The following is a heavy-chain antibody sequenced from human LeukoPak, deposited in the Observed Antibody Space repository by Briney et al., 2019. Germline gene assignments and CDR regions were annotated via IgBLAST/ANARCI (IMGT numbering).Heavy chain of an antibody. D-gene: IGHD5-12*01. Sequence: GGSQRLSCAASGFTFSSYAMSWVRQAPGKGLEWVSAISGSGGSTYYADSVKGRFTISRDNSKNKLYLQMNSLRAEDTAVYYCAKDWAGVATILPYYFDYWGQGTLVTVSS. V-gene: IGHV3-23*01. CDR3: AKDWAGVATILPYYFDY. CDR1: GFTFSSYA. J-gene: IGHJ4*02. CDR2: ISGSGGST.